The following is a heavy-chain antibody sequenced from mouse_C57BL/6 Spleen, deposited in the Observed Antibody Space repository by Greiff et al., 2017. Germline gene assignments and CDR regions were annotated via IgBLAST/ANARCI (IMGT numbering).Heavy chain of an antibody. Sequence: QVQLQQPGAELVKPGASVKMSCKASGYTFTSYWITWVKQRPGQGLEWIGDIYPGSGSTNYNEKFKSKATLTVDTSSSTAYMQPSSLTSEDSGVFYGARGQKGPLADWGQGTLVTVAA. CDR1: GYTFTSYW. D-gene: IGHD6-1*01. CDR3: ARGQKGPLAD. J-gene: IGHJ3*01. V-gene: IGHV1-55*01. CDR2: IYPGSGST.